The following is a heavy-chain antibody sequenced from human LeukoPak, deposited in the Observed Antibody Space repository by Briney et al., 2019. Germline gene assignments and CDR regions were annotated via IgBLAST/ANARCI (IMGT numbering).Heavy chain of an antibody. CDR2: IYPGDSDT. CDR3: ARTQSSRRQSIFDF. D-gene: IGHD3-3*02. CDR1: GYSFTNYW. Sequence: GESLKISCKGSGYSFTNYWIGWVRQVPGKGLEWMGIIYPGDSDTRYSPSFQGQVTIAADKSISTAYLQWSSLKASDTAMYYCARTQSSRRQSIFDFWGQGTLVIVSS. V-gene: IGHV5-51*01. J-gene: IGHJ4*02.